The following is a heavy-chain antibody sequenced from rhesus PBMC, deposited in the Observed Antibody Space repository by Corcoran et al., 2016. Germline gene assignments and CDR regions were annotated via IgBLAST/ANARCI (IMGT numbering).Heavy chain of an antibody. CDR1: GGSISDDYY. CDR2: IYGSGGCT. V-gene: IGHV4-106*01. CDR3: AIVDTATAYYFDY. J-gene: IGHJ4*01. D-gene: IGHD5-12*01. Sequence: QVQLQESGPGLVKPSETLSLTCAVSGGSISDDYYWSWIRPPPGKGLEWLGYIYGSGGCTNYNPSLKNRVTSSIDTSKNQCSLKLSAGTAADTAVYYCAIVDTATAYYFDYWGQGVLVTVSS.